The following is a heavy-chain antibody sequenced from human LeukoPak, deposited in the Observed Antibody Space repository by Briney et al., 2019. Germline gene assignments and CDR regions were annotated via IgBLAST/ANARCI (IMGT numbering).Heavy chain of an antibody. CDR3: ASFYPPHFWSGLLHLLGEDY. CDR1: GFSVSSNY. V-gene: IGHV3-53*01. D-gene: IGHD3-3*02. CDR2: IYAGGST. Sequence: GSLRLSCAASGFSVSSNYMTWVRQAPGKGLEWVSVIYAGGSTYYADSVKGRFTISRDISKNTLYLQMNSLRAEDTAVYYCASFYPPHFWSGLLHLLGEDYWGQGTLVTVSS. J-gene: IGHJ4*02.